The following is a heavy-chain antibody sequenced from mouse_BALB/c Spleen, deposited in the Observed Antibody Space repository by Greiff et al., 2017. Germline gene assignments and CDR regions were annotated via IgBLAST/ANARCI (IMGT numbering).Heavy chain of an antibody. V-gene: IGHV1-7*01. Sequence: QVQLKQSGAELAKPGASVKMSCKASGYTFTSYWMHWVKQRPGQGLEWIGYINPSTGYTEYNQKFKDKATLTADKSSSTAYMQLSSLTSEDSAVYYCARSRGYYAMDYWGQGTSVTVSS. CDR1: GYTFTSYW. CDR2: INPSTGYT. CDR3: ARSRGYYAMDY. J-gene: IGHJ4*01.